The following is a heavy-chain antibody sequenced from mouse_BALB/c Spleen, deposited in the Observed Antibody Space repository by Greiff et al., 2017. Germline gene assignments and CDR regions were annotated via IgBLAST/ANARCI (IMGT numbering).Heavy chain of an antibody. CDR3: TREGTTTATAWFAY. J-gene: IGHJ3*01. V-gene: IGHV5-6-4*01. CDR1: GFTFSSYT. CDR2: ISSGGSYT. D-gene: IGHD1-2*01. Sequence: DVKLVESGGGLVKPGGSLKLSCAASGFTFSSYTMSWVRQTPEKRLEWVATISSGGSYTYYPDSVKGRFTISRDNAKNTLYLQMSSLKSEDTAMYYCTREGTTTATAWFAYWGQGTLVTVSA.